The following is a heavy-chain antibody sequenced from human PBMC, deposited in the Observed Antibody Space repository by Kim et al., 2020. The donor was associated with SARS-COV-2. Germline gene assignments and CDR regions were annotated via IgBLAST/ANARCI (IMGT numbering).Heavy chain of an antibody. V-gene: IGHV3-74*01. CDR3: AYGDYVYYYYYGMDV. J-gene: IGHJ6*02. CDR2: INSDGSST. CDR1: GFTFSSYW. Sequence: GGSLRLSCAASGFTFSSYWMHWVRQAPGKGLVWVSRINSDGSSTSYADSVKGRFTISRDNAKNTLYLQMNNLRAEDTAVYYCAYGDYVYYYYYGMDVWGQGTTVTVSS. D-gene: IGHD4-17*01.